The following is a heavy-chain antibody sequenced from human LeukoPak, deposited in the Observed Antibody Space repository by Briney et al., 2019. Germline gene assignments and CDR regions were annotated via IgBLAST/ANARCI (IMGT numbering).Heavy chain of an antibody. CDR2: IKSETDGGAK. CDR1: GFNFNYAW. CDR3: TTLVGAPTY. D-gene: IGHD1-26*01. J-gene: IGHJ4*02. Sequence: GGSPRLSCAASGFNFNYAWMTWVRQAPGKGLEWVGRIKSETDGGAKDYAAPVKGRFSISRDGSKSILYLEMTSLKTEDTAVYYCTTLVGAPTYWGQGTLVTVSS. V-gene: IGHV3-15*01.